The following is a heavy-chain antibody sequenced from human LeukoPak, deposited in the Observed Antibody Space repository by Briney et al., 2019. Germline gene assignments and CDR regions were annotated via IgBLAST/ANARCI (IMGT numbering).Heavy chain of an antibody. CDR1: GFRFQDYW. Sequence: GEVLEISWRGSGFRFQDYWIGWGCQMPGEGPEVMGRIFPYDSDTKYSRSFEGQVTISGDNSISTAYVQWGSLRVSDTAIYYCAKFGIRGCSSSTRCYTSFFYYGMDVWGQGTTVTVSS. V-gene: IGHV5-51*01. J-gene: IGHJ6*02. CDR3: AKFGIRGCSSSTRCYTSFFYYGMDV. CDR2: IFPYDSDT. D-gene: IGHD2-2*02.